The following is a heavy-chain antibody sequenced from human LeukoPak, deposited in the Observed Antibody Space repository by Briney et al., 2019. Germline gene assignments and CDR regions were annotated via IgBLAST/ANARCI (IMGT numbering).Heavy chain of an antibody. V-gene: IGHV1-46*01. D-gene: IGHD6-19*01. CDR3: TRKEASGWLPPYY. CDR1: GYTFTSYW. J-gene: IGHJ4*02. Sequence: ASVKVSCKPSGYTFTSYWIHWVRQAPGQGLEWVGMINAGGGNTVYAQRFQGRVTMSSDTSTSTVYMELSGLRSEDTAVYYCTRKEASGWLPPYYWGQGTQVTISS. CDR2: INAGGGNT.